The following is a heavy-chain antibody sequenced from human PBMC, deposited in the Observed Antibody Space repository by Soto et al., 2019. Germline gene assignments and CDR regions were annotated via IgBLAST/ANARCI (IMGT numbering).Heavy chain of an antibody. V-gene: IGHV4-4*07. J-gene: IGHJ6*02. CDR3: ARHIAAAGDPRLTPHYSSCGMDV. Sequence: QVQLQESGPGLVKPSETLSLTCTVSGGSISSYYWSWIRQPAGKGLEWIGRIYTSGSTNYNPSLKRRVTMSVATSTNPFSLKLSSVTAADTAVYYCARHIAAAGDPRLTPHYSSCGMDVWGQGTTVTVSS. D-gene: IGHD6-13*01. CDR2: IYTSGST. CDR1: GGSISSYY.